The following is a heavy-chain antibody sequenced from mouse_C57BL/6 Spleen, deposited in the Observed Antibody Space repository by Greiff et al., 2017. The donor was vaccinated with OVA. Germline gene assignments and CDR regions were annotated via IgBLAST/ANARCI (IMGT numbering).Heavy chain of an antibody. Sequence: EVQVVESGGGLVQPGRSLRLSCATSGFTFSDFYMEWVRQAPGKGLEWIAASRNKANDYTTEYSAYVKGRFIVSRYTSQSILDLQMNALIAEDTAIYYCARDACDWAMDYWGQGTSVTVSS. V-gene: IGHV7-1*01. CDR2: SRNKANDYTT. D-gene: IGHD4-1*01. CDR1: GFTFSDFY. CDR3: ARDACDWAMDY. J-gene: IGHJ4*01.